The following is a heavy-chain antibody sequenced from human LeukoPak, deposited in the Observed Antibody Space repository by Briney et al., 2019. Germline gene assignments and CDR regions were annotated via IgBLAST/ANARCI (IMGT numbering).Heavy chain of an antibody. Sequence: GASVKVSCKASGGTFSSYAISWVRQAPGQGLEWMGRIIPILGIANYAQKFQGRVTITADKSTSTAYMELSSLRSEDTAVYYCARGKKIWFGELSPDYWGQGTLVTVSS. J-gene: IGHJ4*02. CDR2: IIPILGIA. CDR3: ARGKKIWFGELSPDY. D-gene: IGHD3-10*01. V-gene: IGHV1-69*04. CDR1: GGTFSSYA.